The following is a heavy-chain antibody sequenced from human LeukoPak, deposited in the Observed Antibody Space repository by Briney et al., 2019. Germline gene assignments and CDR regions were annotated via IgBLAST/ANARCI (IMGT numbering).Heavy chain of an antibody. V-gene: IGHV3-53*01. D-gene: IGHD4/OR15-4a*01. CDR3: ARRAGAYSHPYDY. J-gene: IGHJ4*02. CDR2: IYSDDT. Sequence: GSLRLSCTVSGFTVSSNSMSWVRQAPGKGLEWVSFIYSDDTHYSDSVKGRFTISRDNSKNTLYLQMNSLRAEDTAVYYCARRAGAYSHPYDYWGQGTLVTVSS. CDR1: GFTVSSNS.